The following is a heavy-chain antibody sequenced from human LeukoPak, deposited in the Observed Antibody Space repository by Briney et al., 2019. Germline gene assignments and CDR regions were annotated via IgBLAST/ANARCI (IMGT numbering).Heavy chain of an antibody. CDR2: ISAYNGNT. CDR1: GYTFTSYG. CDR3: ARDLVVPAAGGDAFDI. V-gene: IGHV1-18*01. Sequence: ASVKVSCKASGYTFTSYGISWVRQAPGQGLEWMGWISAYNGNTNYAQKLQGRVTMTTDTSTSTAYMELRSLRSDDTAVYYCARDLVVPAAGGDAFDIWGQGTMVTVSS. D-gene: IGHD2-2*01. J-gene: IGHJ3*02.